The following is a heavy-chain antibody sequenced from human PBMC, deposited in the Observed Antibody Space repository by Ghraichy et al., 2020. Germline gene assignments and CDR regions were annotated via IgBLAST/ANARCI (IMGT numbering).Heavy chain of an antibody. CDR3: ARDYDFWSGHYYGMDV. D-gene: IGHD3-3*01. V-gene: IGHV4-4*07. J-gene: IGHJ6*02. CDR1: GGSISSYY. CDR2: IYTSGST. Sequence: SETLSLTCTVSGGSISSYYWSWIRQPAGKGLEWIGCIYTSGSTNYNPSLKSPVTMSVDTSKKQFTLKLSSVTAADTAVYYCARDYDFWSGHYYGMDVWGQGTTVTVSS.